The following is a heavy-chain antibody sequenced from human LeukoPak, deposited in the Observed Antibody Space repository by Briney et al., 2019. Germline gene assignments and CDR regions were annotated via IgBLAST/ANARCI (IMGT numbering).Heavy chain of an antibody. D-gene: IGHD3-9*01. CDR1: GNFLSTHD. J-gene: IGHJ3*02. CDR2: MNFNGGYT. Sequence: ASVKVSCKASGNFLSTHDISWVRQAPGQGLEWMGWMNFNGGYTGYAQKFRDRVIMTRDASNTTAYMELRSLRSEDTALYFCARGLRDSLTGNDVLDMWGLGTMVIVSS. V-gene: IGHV1-8*01. CDR3: ARGLRDSLTGNDVLDM.